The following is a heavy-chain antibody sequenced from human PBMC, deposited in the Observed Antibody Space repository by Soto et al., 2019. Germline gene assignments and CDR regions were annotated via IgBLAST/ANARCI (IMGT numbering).Heavy chain of an antibody. Sequence: EVQLLESGGGLVPPGGSLRLSCAASGFTFRSYAMSWVRRSPGEGLEWLAGITFRGDNTYYADSVKGRFTLSRDNSRNRLDLQMNSLKVEDTALYYCAKLGTMGVFDNWGQGTLLTVSS. J-gene: IGHJ4*02. CDR3: AKLGTMGVFDN. D-gene: IGHD1-1*01. V-gene: IGHV3-23*01. CDR1: GFTFRSYA. CDR2: ITFRGDNT.